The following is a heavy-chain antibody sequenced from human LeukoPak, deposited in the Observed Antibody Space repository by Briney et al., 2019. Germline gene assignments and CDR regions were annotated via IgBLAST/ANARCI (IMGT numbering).Heavy chain of an antibody. CDR2: LRYDGTIT. J-gene: IGHJ3*01. V-gene: IGHV3-30*02. Sequence: QVQLVESGGGVVQPGRSLRLSCAASGFTFSSYGMHWVRQAPGKGLEWMTYLRYDGTITYYADSVKGRFTISRDNSKNTLYLQMNSLRVEDTAVYYCAKPSAGIIGTMAGFELWGQGTMVTVSS. CDR3: AKPSAGIIGTMAGFEL. CDR1: GFTFSSYG. D-gene: IGHD1-20*01.